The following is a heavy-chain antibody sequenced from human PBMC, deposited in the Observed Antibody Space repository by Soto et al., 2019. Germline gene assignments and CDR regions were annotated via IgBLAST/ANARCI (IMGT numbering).Heavy chain of an antibody. J-gene: IGHJ4*02. D-gene: IGHD3-3*01. V-gene: IGHV4-61*01. CDR1: GGSVSSGSYY. CDR3: ARAINFDFWSDSKSGYYFDX. Sequence: SETLSLTCTVSGGSVSSGSYYWSWIRQPPGKGLECVGYMSYRGTTNYNPSLKSRVTISTDTSKKQISLKLSSVTAADTAVYYCARAINFDFWSDSKSGYYFDXWGRGTLVTVSX. CDR2: MSYRGTT.